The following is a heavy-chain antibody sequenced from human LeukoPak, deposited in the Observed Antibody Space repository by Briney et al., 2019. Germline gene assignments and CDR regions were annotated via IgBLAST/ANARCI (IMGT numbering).Heavy chain of an antibody. J-gene: IGHJ6*03. CDR3: ARGSYCGDTNCYNYYYMDV. CDR1: GGSTNMGSYY. CDR2: FYTSGST. V-gene: IGHV4-61*09. D-gene: IGHD1-26*01. Sequence: PSETLSLTCTVSGGSTNMGSYYWSWVRQPAGRGLEWLGHFYTSGSTTYNPSLKSRVTISVDTSKTQFSLKLTSVTAANTAVYYFARGSYCGDTNCYNYYYMDVWGNGTTVTVSS.